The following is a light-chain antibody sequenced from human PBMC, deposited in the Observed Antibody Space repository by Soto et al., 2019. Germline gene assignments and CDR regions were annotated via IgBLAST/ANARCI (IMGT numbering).Light chain of an antibody. CDR1: QTVSSN. V-gene: IGKV3-15*01. CDR3: QQYNNWPPLT. CDR2: GAS. J-gene: IGKJ4*01. Sequence: EIVMTQSPATLSVSPGERATLSCRASQTVSSNLAWYQQKPGQAPRLLIYGASTGATGIPARFSGSGSGTEFTLTISSLQSEDSAVYYCQQYNNWPPLTSGGGTKVEIK.